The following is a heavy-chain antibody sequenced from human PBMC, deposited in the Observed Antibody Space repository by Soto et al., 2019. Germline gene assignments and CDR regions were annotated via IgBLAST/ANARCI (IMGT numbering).Heavy chain of an antibody. V-gene: IGHV3-23*01. D-gene: IGHD5-12*01. J-gene: IGHJ4*02. CDR1: GFTFTSYS. CDR3: AKDLRAGSGYDFDY. CDR2: VNPGGYST. Sequence: EVQLLQSGGGLVQPGGYLRLSCAASGFTFTSYSMTWVRQTPGKGLEWVAAVNPGGYSTYYADSVKGRFTISRDNSNKTLYLQMNSLRAEDTAVYYCAKDLRAGSGYDFDYRDQGTLVTVSS.